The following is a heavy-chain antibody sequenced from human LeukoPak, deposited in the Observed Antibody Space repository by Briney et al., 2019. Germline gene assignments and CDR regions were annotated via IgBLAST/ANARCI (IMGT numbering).Heavy chain of an antibody. Sequence: SETLSLTCSVSGGSISSYYWNWIRQPAGKGLEWIGRIYTSGSTNYNPSLKSRVTMSGDTSKNQFSLKLSSVTAADTAVYYCARVGEGYYDSIYYYMDVWGKGTTVTVSS. CDR2: IYTSGST. D-gene: IGHD3-22*01. CDR3: ARVGEGYYDSIYYYMDV. J-gene: IGHJ6*03. CDR1: GGSISSYY. V-gene: IGHV4-4*07.